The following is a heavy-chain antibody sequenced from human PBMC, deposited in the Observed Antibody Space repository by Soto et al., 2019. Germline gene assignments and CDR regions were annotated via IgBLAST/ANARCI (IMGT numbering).Heavy chain of an antibody. J-gene: IGHJ4*02. CDR2: ITSKTGDQ. CDR3: ARDLMPNDRGLGDLAY. D-gene: IGHD3-22*01. Sequence: VGSLRLSCAASGFTFNKYSMNWVRQAQGKGLEWVSSITSKTGDQYYADSVKGRFIISRDNTKNSPSLQVTSLRDEDTAVYYCARDLMPNDRGLGDLAYWGQGTLVTVSS. CDR1: GFTFNKYS. V-gene: IGHV3-21*06.